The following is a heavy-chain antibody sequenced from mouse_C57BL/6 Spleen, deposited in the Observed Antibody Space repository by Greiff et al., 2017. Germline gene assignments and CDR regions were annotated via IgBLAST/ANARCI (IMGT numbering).Heavy chain of an antibody. Sequence: VQLQQSGAELVKPGASVKLSCTASGFNIKDYYMRWVKQRTEQGLGWIGRIDPEDGGTKYAPRFQGKATLTADTSSTTAYLQLSSLTSEDTAVYYCARKAHYDYWGQGTTLTVSS. V-gene: IGHV14-2*01. CDR3: ARKAHYDY. CDR2: IDPEDGGT. CDR1: GFNIKDYY. J-gene: IGHJ2*01.